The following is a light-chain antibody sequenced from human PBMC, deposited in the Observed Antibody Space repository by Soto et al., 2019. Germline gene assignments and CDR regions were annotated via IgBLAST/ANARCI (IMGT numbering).Light chain of an antibody. CDR3: AAWDDSLNGHVV. V-gene: IGLV1-44*01. CDR1: SSNIGSNT. J-gene: IGLJ2*01. Sequence: QSALTQPPSASGAPGQRVTISCSGGSSNIGSNTVSWYQQLPGTAPKLLIYDNNQRPSGVPARFSGSKSGTSASLAISGLQSEDEADYYCAAWDDSLNGHVVFGGGTQLTVL. CDR2: DNN.